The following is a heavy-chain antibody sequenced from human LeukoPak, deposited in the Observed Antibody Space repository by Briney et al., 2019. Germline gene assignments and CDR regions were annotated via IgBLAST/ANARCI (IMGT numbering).Heavy chain of an antibody. CDR2: MSSSGSTI. Sequence: GGSLSLSCAASGFTFSDYYMNWIRQAPGKGLDWISYMSSSGSTISYADSVTGRFTVSRDNAKNSLYLQMDSLRAEDTAVYYCARSILPAANAIDYWGQGTLLTFSS. D-gene: IGHD2-2*01. J-gene: IGHJ4*02. V-gene: IGHV3-11*04. CDR3: ARSILPAANAIDY. CDR1: GFTFSDYY.